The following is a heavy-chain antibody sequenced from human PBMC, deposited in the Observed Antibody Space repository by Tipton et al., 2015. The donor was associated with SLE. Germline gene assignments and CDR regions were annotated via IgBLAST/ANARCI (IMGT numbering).Heavy chain of an antibody. Sequence: SLRLSCAASGFTFSSYEMNWVRQAPGKGLEWVSYISGSGSSMYYADSVKGRFTISRENAKNSLYLQMNSLRAEDTAVYSCARGRHYTDVWGKGTTVTVSS. V-gene: IGHV3-48*03. CDR2: ISGSGSSM. CDR3: ARGRHYTDV. CDR1: GFTFSSYE. J-gene: IGHJ6*03.